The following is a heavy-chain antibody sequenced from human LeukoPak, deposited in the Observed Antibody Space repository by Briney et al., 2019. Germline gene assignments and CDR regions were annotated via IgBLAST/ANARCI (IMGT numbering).Heavy chain of an antibody. J-gene: IGHJ4*02. CDR1: GYSLASYW. Sequence: GESLKISRQGSGYSLASYWIALVRQMPGKGLEWMRVIYPGNSDITYSPSFQGQVTISADKSVSTAYLHCSSLKASDTAIYYSARHLSSITSCPNYWGQGTLVTVSS. CDR3: ARHLSSITSCPNY. V-gene: IGHV5-51*01. D-gene: IGHD2-2*01. CDR2: IYPGNSDI.